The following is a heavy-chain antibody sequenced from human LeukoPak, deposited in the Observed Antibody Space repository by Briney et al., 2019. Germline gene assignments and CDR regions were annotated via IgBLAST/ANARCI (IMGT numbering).Heavy chain of an antibody. J-gene: IGHJ5*02. Sequence: SETLSLTCTVSGGSISSGDYYWSWIRQSPGKGLEWIGYIYYSGSTYYNPSLKSRVTISVDTSKNQFSLKLSSVTAADTAVYYCARIYSSGGNWFDPWGQGTLVTVSS. V-gene: IGHV4-30-4*08. CDR1: GGSISSGDYY. CDR3: ARIYSSGGNWFDP. CDR2: IYYSGST. D-gene: IGHD6-25*01.